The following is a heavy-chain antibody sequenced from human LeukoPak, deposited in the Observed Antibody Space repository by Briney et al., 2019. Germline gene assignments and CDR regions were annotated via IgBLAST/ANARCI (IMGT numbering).Heavy chain of an antibody. CDR3: ARQVGKNNWFDP. Sequence: SETLSLTCTVSGGSISIYYWSWIRQPPGKGLEWIGYIYYSGSDKYNPSLKNRITMSRDTSKNQFSLKLSSVTAADTAVYYCARQVGKNNWFDPWGQGTLVTVSS. V-gene: IGHV4-59*08. D-gene: IGHD3-10*01. J-gene: IGHJ5*02. CDR2: IYYSGSD. CDR1: GGSISIYY.